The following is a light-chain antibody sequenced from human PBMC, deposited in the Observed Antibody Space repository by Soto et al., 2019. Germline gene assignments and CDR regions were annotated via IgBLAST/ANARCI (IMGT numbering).Light chain of an antibody. CDR1: QGISSY. V-gene: IGKV1-8*01. CDR2: AAS. Sequence: AIRMTQSPSSLSASTGDRVTISCRASQGISSYLAWYQKKPGKAPKLLIYAASTLQSGVPSRFSGSGSGTDFTLTISCLQSEDFATYYCQQYYSYPRAFGQRTKVDIK. J-gene: IGKJ1*01. CDR3: QQYYSYPRA.